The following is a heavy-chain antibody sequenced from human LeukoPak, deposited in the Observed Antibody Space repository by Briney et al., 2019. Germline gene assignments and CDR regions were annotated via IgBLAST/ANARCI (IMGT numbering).Heavy chain of an antibody. D-gene: IGHD2-15*01. CDR2: ISSSSSNI. J-gene: IGHJ4*02. CDR3: ARGRDIPLDY. Sequence: PGGSLRLSCAASGFTFSSYTMHWVPQAPGKGLEWLSSISSSSSNIYYADSVKGRFTISRDNAKNSLFLQMNSLRVEDTAVYYCARGRDIPLDYWGQGTLVTVSS. CDR1: GFTFSSYT. V-gene: IGHV3-21*01.